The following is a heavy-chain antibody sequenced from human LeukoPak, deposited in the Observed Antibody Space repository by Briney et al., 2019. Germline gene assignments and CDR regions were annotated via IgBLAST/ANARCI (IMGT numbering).Heavy chain of an antibody. J-gene: IGHJ1*01. CDR3: ARAKNYPYFQH. V-gene: IGHV1-2*02. CDR1: GYTFTGYY. D-gene: IGHD1-7*01. Sequence: ASVKVSCKASGYTFTGYYMHWVRQAPGQGLEWMGWINANSGGTNYAQKFQGRVTMTRDTSISTAYMELSRLGSDDTAVYYCARAKNYPYFQHWGQGTLVTVSS. CDR2: INANSGGT.